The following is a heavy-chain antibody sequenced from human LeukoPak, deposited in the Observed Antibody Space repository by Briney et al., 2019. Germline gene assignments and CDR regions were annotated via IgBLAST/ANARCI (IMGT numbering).Heavy chain of an antibody. D-gene: IGHD3-16*01. CDR3: TTFGYYYYYYMDV. V-gene: IGHV3-15*01. CDR2: IKSKTDGGTT. Sequence: GGSLRLSCAASGFTFSNAWMSWVRQAPGKRLEWVGRIKSKTDGGTTDYAAPVKGRFTISRDDSKNTLYLQMNSLKTEDTAVYYCTTFGYYYYYYMDVWGKGTTVTVSS. CDR1: GFTFSNAW. J-gene: IGHJ6*03.